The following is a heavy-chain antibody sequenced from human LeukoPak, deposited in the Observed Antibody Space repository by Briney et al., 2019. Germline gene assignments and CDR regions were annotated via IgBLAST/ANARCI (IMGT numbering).Heavy chain of an antibody. CDR1: GFTFSSYP. Sequence: PGGSLRLSCAASGFTFSSYPMSWVRQAPGKGLQWVSAISGGGGSKYYADSVKGRFTISRDNSKSTLYLQINSLRADDTAIYYCAARPLMPLRFDYWGQGILVTVSS. D-gene: IGHD2-15*01. J-gene: IGHJ4*02. CDR2: ISGGGGSK. V-gene: IGHV3-23*01. CDR3: AARPLMPLRFDY.